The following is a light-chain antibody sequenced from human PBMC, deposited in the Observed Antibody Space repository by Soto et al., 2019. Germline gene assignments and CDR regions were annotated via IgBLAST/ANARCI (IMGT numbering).Light chain of an antibody. CDR1: QDINNF. CDR3: QHYSLYSPWT. J-gene: IGKJ1*01. V-gene: IGKV1-16*01. Sequence: DIQMTQSPSSLSASVGDSVTITCRASQDINNFLAWYQQKPGKAPKLLIYDASSLQSGVPSRFGGSGSGTDFTLTITSLLPDDCATYYCQHYSLYSPWTFGQGTKVDIK. CDR2: DAS.